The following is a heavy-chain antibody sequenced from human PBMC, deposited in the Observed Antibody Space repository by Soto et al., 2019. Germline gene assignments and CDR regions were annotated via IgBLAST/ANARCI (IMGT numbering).Heavy chain of an antibody. CDR3: ARADYEILTGSYAMDV. Sequence: SETLSLTCTVSDDFISSYYWNWIRQPAGKGLEWIGRVSTNGATNYNPSLESRVTMSVDTSKNQFSLKLTSVTAADTAVYFCARADYEILTGSYAMDVWGRGTTVTVSS. CDR1: DDFISSYY. D-gene: IGHD3-9*01. CDR2: VSTNGAT. J-gene: IGHJ6*02. V-gene: IGHV4-4*07.